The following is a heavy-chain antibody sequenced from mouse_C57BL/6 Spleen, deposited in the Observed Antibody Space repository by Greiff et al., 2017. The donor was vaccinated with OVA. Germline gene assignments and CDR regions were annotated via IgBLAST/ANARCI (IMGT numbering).Heavy chain of an antibody. CDR1: GFNIKDDY. Sequence: VQLQQSGAELVRPGASVKLSCTASGFNIKDDYMHWVKQRPEQGLEWIGWIDPENGDTEYDSKFQGKATITADTSSNTAYLQLSSLTSEDTAVYCWTTEYSGSRAGFAYWGQGTLVTVSA. V-gene: IGHV14-4*01. J-gene: IGHJ3*01. D-gene: IGHD1-1*01. CDR3: TTEYSGSRAGFAY. CDR2: IDPENGDT.